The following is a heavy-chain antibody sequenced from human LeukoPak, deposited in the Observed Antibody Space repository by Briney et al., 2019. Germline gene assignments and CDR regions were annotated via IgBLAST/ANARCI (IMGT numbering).Heavy chain of an antibody. CDR3: ATRSYYDTSTYYLAAFDL. CDR2: IRSKADYLTT. V-gene: IGHV3-15*07. CDR1: GFTVSSNY. J-gene: IGHJ3*01. D-gene: IGHD3-22*01. Sequence: PGGSLRLSCAASGFTVSSNYMTWVRQAPGKGLEWVGRIRSKADYLTTEYAAPVKGRFTISRDDSKNTLYLQMNSLKTEDTAVYYCATRSYYDTSTYYLAAFDLWGQGTKVTVSS.